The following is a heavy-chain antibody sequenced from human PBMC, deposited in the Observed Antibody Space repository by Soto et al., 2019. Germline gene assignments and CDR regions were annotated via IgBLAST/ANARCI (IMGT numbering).Heavy chain of an antibody. CDR2: ISYDGSEK. CDR3: AKAYATTALDY. CDR1: GFTFSYYG. J-gene: IGHJ4*02. V-gene: IGHV3-30*18. D-gene: IGHD4-17*01. Sequence: QVQLVESGGGVVQPGGSLRLSCAASGFTFSYYGMHWVRQAPGKGLEWVAVISYDGSEKYYADSGKGRFTISRDNSKDTLDLQMNSLRAEDTAVYYCAKAYATTALDYWGQGTLVTVSS.